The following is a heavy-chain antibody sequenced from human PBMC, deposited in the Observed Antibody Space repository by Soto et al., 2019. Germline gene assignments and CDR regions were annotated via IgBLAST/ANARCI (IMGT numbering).Heavy chain of an antibody. CDR2: ISGSGGST. J-gene: IGHJ6*03. V-gene: IGHV3-23*01. Sequence: GGSLRLSCAASGFTFSSYAMSWVRQAPGKGLEWVSAISGSGGSTYYADSVKGRFTISRDNSKNTLYLQMNSLRAEDTAVYYCAKIGLFGVDTAPSYYYYYMDVWGKGTTVTVSS. CDR3: AKIGLFGVDTAPSYYYYYMDV. CDR1: GFTFSSYA. D-gene: IGHD3-3*01.